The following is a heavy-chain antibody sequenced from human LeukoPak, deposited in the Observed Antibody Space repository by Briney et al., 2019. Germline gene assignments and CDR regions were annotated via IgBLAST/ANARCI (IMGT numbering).Heavy chain of an antibody. CDR1: GFTLSNAW. Sequence: GGSLRLSCAVSGFTLSNAWMSWVRQPPGKGLEWVGRIKSKSDGGTIDYAAPVKGRFTISRDDSKNTLYLQMNSLRPEDTAVYHCARDPRGPTGYDRSDRDTFDYWGQGTLVIVSS. J-gene: IGHJ4*02. V-gene: IGHV3-15*01. CDR2: IKSKSDGGTI. D-gene: IGHD3-22*01. CDR3: ARDPRGPTGYDRSDRDTFDY.